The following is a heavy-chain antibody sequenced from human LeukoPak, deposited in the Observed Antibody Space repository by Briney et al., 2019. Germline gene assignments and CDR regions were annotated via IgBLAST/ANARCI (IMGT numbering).Heavy chain of an antibody. V-gene: IGHV1-2*02. J-gene: IGHJ5*02. Sequence: GASVKVSCKASGYTFTGYYMHWVRQAPGQGLEWMGWINPNSGGTNYAQKFQGRVTMTRDTSISTAYMELSRLRSDDTAVYYCARPYYDFWSGNWFDPWGQGTLVTVSS. CDR3: ARPYYDFWSGNWFDP. CDR1: GYTFTGYY. D-gene: IGHD3-3*01. CDR2: INPNSGGT.